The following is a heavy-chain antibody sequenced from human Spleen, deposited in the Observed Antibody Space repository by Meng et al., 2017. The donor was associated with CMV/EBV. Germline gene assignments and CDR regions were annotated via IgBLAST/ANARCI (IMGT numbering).Heavy chain of an antibody. D-gene: IGHD3-22*01. CDR2: LIPIVGTA. CDR3: AKGSSGYKYHLFDS. J-gene: IGHJ4*02. CDR1: GVTFISYA. Sequence: YGVTFISYAINWVRQAPGQGLEWMGALIPIVGTANYAQKFQGRVTITTDESTKTTYMELNSLRSEDTAMYYCAKGSSGYKYHLFDSWGQGTLVTVSS. V-gene: IGHV1-69*05.